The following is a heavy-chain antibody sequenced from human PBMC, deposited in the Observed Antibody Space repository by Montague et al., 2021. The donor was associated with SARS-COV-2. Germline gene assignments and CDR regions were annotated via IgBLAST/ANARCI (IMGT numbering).Heavy chain of an antibody. Sequence: SDTLSLTCTVSGGSISSYYWSWIRQPPGKGLEWIGYINYSGSTNYNPSLKSRVTISVDTSKNQFSLKLSSVTAADTAVYYCARTYYYGSVVWFDPWGQGTLVTVSS. CDR1: GGSISSYY. V-gene: IGHV4-59*08. J-gene: IGHJ5*02. D-gene: IGHD3-10*01. CDR2: INYSGST. CDR3: ARTYYYGSVVWFDP.